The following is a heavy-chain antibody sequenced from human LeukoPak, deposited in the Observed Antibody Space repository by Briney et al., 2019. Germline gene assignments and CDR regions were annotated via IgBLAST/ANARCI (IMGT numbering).Heavy chain of an antibody. V-gene: IGHV1-69*06. Sequence: ASVKVSCKASGGTFSSYAISWVRQAPGQGLEWMGGIIPIFGTANYAQKFQGRVTITADKSTSTAYMELSSLRSEDTAVYYCASSPTGTYDAFDIWGQGTMVTVSS. CDR3: ASSPTGTYDAFDI. J-gene: IGHJ3*02. CDR2: IIPIFGTA. CDR1: GGTFSSYA. D-gene: IGHD1-14*01.